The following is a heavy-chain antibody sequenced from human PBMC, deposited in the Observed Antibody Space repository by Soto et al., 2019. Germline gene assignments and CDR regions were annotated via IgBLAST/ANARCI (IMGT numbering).Heavy chain of an antibody. CDR3: AREGRGYSSGYYPPAFDI. Sequence: QVQLVQSGAEVKKPGASVKVSCKASGYTFTSYAMHWVRQAPGQRLEWMGWINAGNGNTKYSQKFQGRVTITRDTSASTAYMELSSLRSEDTAVYYCAREGRGYSSGYYPPAFDIWGQGTMVTVSS. CDR1: GYTFTSYA. CDR2: INAGNGNT. D-gene: IGHD3-22*01. J-gene: IGHJ3*02. V-gene: IGHV1-3*01.